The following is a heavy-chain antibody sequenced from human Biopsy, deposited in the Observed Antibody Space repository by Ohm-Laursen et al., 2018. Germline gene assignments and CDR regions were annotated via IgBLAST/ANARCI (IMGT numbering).Heavy chain of an antibody. Sequence: SDTLSLTCAVYNVSFSSFYWSWIRQPPGKGLEWIGSLSYSGNTYSNPSLKSRVTMSVDTSKKQLSLKVRSVTAADTAVYYCARGEYSSSIFDHWGQGTLVTVSS. D-gene: IGHD6-6*01. V-gene: IGHV4-34*01. CDR1: NVSFSSFY. J-gene: IGHJ4*02. CDR2: LSYSGNT. CDR3: ARGEYSSSIFDH.